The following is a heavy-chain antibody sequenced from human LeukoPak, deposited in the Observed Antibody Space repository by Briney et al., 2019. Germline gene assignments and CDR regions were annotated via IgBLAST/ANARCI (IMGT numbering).Heavy chain of an antibody. CDR3: ARLEYYYVSGNYYKLFDY. CDR1: GFTFSSYN. Sequence: GGSLRLSCAASGFTFSSYNMNWVRQAPGKGLEWVSDISSSGSTIYFADSVKGRFTISRDNAKNSLYLQMNSLRDEDTAVYYCARLEYYYVSGNYYKLFDYWGQGTLVTVSS. J-gene: IGHJ4*02. V-gene: IGHV3-48*02. CDR2: ISSSGSTI. D-gene: IGHD3-10*01.